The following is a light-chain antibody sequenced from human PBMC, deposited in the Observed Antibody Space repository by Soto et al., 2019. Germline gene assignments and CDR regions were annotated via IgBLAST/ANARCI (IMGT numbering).Light chain of an antibody. CDR2: DAS. Sequence: DIKLTQSPSTLSAAVGDSVTITCRASQNIRNLLAWYQQKPGKAPKPLIYDASTLKTGVPSRFSGSGSGSEFNFTITGLQPDDFATYFCQQYNTYSTFGQGTLLE. J-gene: IGKJ5*01. CDR3: QQYNTYST. CDR1: QNIRNL. V-gene: IGKV1-5*01.